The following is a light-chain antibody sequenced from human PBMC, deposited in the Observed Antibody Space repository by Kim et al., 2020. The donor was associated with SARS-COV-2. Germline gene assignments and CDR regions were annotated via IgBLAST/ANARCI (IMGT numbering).Light chain of an antibody. Sequence: DIQMTQSPSSLSASVGDRVTITCRTTQSISSHLNWYQQKPGRAPKLLISAASTLQGGVPSRFSVSGSETDFTLTISSLQPEDFATYFWQQSYITPSTFGPGTKVDIK. J-gene: IGKJ3*01. V-gene: IGKV1-39*01. CDR2: AAS. CDR3: QQSYITPST. CDR1: QSISSH.